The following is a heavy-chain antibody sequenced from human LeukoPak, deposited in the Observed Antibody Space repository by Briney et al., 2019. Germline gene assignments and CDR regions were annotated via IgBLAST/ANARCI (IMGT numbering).Heavy chain of an antibody. CDR3: ARQTFGVLYFDS. J-gene: IGHJ4*02. CDR1: GGSISRHY. Sequence: SETLSLTCTVSGGSISRHYWMWIRQPAGKGLEWMGRIYNSGSTNYNPSLKSRVTISTDMSKNQFSLKLTSVTAADTAVYYCARQTFGVLYFDSWGQGTLAIVSS. V-gene: IGHV4-4*07. D-gene: IGHD3-10*01. CDR2: IYNSGST.